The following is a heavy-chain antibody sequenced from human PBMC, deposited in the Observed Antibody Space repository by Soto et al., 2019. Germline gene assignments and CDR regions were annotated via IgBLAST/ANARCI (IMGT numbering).Heavy chain of an antibody. CDR2: ISYDGNNQ. D-gene: IGHD1-20*01. CDR1: GFSFTNYG. V-gene: IGHV3-30*03. CDR3: ARYNWKCGNEY. Sequence: QEHLVESGGGVVQPGRSLRLSCAASGFSFTNYGMHWVRQAPGKGLEWVAVISYDGNNQHYADSVNGGFTISRDTSNNAVCLQMQSLGPEDTVVYYCARYNWKCGNEYWGPGTLVTVSS. J-gene: IGHJ4*02.